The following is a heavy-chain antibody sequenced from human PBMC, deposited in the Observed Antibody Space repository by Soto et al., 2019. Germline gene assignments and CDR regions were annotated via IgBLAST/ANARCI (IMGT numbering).Heavy chain of an antibody. CDR3: AKGAVAGTPTSSYYYGMDV. CDR1: GGTFRTYA. CDR2: IIPIFGTV. Sequence: QVQLLQSGAEVKKPGSSVRISCEASGGTFRTYAISGVRQAPGQGIEWMGEIIPIFGTVNYAQKFQGRVTITADESTTTVYMDLRSLRSEDTAVYYGAKGAVAGTPTSSYYYGMDVWGQGTTVTVSS. J-gene: IGHJ6*02. V-gene: IGHV1-69*12. D-gene: IGHD6-19*01.